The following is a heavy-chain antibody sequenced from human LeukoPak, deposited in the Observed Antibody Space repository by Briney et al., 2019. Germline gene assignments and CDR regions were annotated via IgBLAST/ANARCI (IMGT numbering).Heavy chain of an antibody. D-gene: IGHD6-19*01. CDR2: ISAYNGNT. Sequence: ASVKVSCKASGYTFTSYGISWVRQAPGQGLEWMGWISAYNGNTNYAQKLQGRVTMTTDTSTSTAYMELRSLRSDDTAVYYCARDLDGSGGWYGASWFDPWGQGTLVTVSS. CDR1: GYTFTSYG. J-gene: IGHJ5*02. CDR3: ARDLDGSGGWYGASWFDP. V-gene: IGHV1-18*01.